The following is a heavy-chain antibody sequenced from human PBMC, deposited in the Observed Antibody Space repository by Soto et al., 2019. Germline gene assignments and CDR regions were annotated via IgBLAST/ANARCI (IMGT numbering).Heavy chain of an antibody. V-gene: IGHV1-69*01. Sequence: QVQLVQSGAEVKEPGSSVKVSCKASGGGNLRDYRTTWVRRAPGQGLEWMGGIIPKLGSANYAQNFQGRVTVTADESTNTVYMELRSLRSDDTAVYYCARGVEGYNFGAVYWGQGTPFTVSS. CDR2: IIPKLGSA. CDR3: ARGVEGYNFGAVY. J-gene: IGHJ4*02. D-gene: IGHD5-12*01. CDR1: GGGNLRDYR.